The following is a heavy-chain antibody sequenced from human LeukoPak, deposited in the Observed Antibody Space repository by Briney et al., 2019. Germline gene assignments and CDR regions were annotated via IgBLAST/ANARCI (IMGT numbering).Heavy chain of an antibody. CDR1: GFTFTSYD. CDR2: MSPNSGNT. Sequence: ASVKVSCKASGFTFTSYDIDWVRQATGQGLEWMGWMSPNSGNTGYAQKFQGRVTMTRNTSISTAYMELSSLRSADTAVYYCARGIAVAGTGSWFDPWGQGTLVTVSS. CDR3: ARGIAVAGTGSWFDP. V-gene: IGHV1-8*01. J-gene: IGHJ5*02. D-gene: IGHD6-19*01.